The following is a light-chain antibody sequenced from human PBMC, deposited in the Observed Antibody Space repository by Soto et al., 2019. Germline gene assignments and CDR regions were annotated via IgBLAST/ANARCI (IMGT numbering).Light chain of an antibody. CDR3: QQADSFPLT. CDR1: QDISTL. J-gene: IGKJ4*01. V-gene: IGKV1D-12*01. CDR2: GAS. Sequence: DIQRTQSPSSVSASIGDTVTITCRASQDISTLLAWYQQKPGKAPKLLIYGASTLESGVPSRFSGRGSGTDFTLTISSLQPEDFATYFCQQADSFPLTFGGGTKVDIK.